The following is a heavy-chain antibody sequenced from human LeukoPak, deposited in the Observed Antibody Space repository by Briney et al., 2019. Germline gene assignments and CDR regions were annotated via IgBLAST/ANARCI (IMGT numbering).Heavy chain of an antibody. CDR1: GFTFSSYS. CDR3: ARGGISWYYFDY. Sequence: GGSLRLSCAASGFTFSSYSMNWVRQTPGKGLEWVSYISSSSTTIYYADSVKGRFTISGDNSENTLYLQMNSLRAEDTAVYFCARGGISWYYFDYWGQGTLVTVSS. CDR2: ISSSSTTI. J-gene: IGHJ4*02. D-gene: IGHD6-13*01. V-gene: IGHV3-48*01.